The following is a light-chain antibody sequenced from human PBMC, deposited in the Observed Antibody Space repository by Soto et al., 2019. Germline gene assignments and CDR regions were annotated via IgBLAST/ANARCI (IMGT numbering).Light chain of an antibody. CDR3: QQYSSLWT. V-gene: IGKV3-20*01. J-gene: IGKJ1*01. CDR2: GAS. Sequence: EIVMTQSPATLSLSPGERATLSCRASQSVGSSYLAWYQQKPGQAPRLLIYGASSRATGIPDRFSGSGSGTDFTLSISRLEPEDFAVYYCQQYSSLWTFGQGTKVDI. CDR1: QSVGSSY.